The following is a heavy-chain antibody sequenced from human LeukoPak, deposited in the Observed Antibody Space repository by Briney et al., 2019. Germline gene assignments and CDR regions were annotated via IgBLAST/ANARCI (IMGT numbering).Heavy chain of an antibody. CDR3: ARVHSSGWYYFDY. CDR1: SGFISLQY. CDR2: IYYSGST. J-gene: IGHJ4*02. Sequence: SETVSLTCTVWSGFISLQYWSWIRQPPGKGLEWIGNIYYSGSTNYNPSLKSRVTISVDTSKNQFSLKLSSVTAADTAVYYCARVHSSGWYYFDYWGQGTLVTVSS. D-gene: IGHD6-19*01. V-gene: IGHV4-59*11.